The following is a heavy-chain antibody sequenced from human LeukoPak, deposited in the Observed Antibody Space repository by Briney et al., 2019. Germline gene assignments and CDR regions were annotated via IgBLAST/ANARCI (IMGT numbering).Heavy chain of an antibody. V-gene: IGHV3-30*04. CDR2: ISYDGSNK. CDR3: ARGPTGGSGGCPFDY. Sequence: GASLRLSCAASGFTFSSYAMHWVRQAPGKGLEWVAVISYDGSNKYYADSVKGRFTISRDNSKNTLYLQMNSLRAEDTAVYYCARGPTGGSGGCPFDYWGQGTLVTVSS. CDR1: GFTFSSYA. D-gene: IGHD2-15*01. J-gene: IGHJ4*02.